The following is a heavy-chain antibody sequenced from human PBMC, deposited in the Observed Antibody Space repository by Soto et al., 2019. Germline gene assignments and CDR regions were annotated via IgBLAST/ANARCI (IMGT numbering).Heavy chain of an antibody. J-gene: IGHJ3*02. CDR2: TYYSGST. V-gene: IGHV4-31*03. Sequence: SETLSLTCTVSGGSLRGGTYYWSWIRQHPGKGLEWIGYTYYSGSTYYNPSLRSRVSVSVDTSNNQLFLKLSSVTAADTAVYYCVRGGYYQNMHSALDAFDIWGQGTMVTVSS. CDR1: GGSLRGGTYY. CDR3: VRGGYYQNMHSALDAFDI. D-gene: IGHD3-22*01.